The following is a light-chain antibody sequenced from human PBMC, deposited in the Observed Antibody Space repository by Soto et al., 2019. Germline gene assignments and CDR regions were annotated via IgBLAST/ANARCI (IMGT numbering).Light chain of an antibody. Sequence: DIQMTQSPSSLSASVGDRVTISCRASQSVATILNWYQHRPGKAPRLLIYGVSTLQSGVPSRFSGGGYVTDFTLTISSLQPEDFATYICQQSFGSPPTFGQGTKVEIK. V-gene: IGKV1-39*01. CDR3: QQSFGSPPT. CDR1: QSVATI. J-gene: IGKJ2*01. CDR2: GVS.